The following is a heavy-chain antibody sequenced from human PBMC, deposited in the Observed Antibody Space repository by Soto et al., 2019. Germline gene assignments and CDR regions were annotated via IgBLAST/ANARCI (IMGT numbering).Heavy chain of an antibody. CDR2: ISSRITYI. D-gene: IGHD3-3*01. CDR3: ARDRSGDFDAFDI. CDR1: GFTFSTYS. Sequence: DVQLVESGGGLVKPGGSLRLSCAASGFTFSTYSMNWVRQAPGKGLEWVSSISSRITYIYYADSVQGRFTISRDNAKDSLYLQMNSLRAEDTAVYYCARDRSGDFDAFDIWGQGTMVTVSS. V-gene: IGHV3-21*01. J-gene: IGHJ3*02.